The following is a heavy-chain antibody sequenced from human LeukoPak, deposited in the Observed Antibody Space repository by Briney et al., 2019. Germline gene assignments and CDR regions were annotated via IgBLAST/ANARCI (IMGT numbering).Heavy chain of an antibody. CDR1: GGSISSGGYY. Sequence: SEALSLTCTVSGGSISSGGYYWSWIRQPPGKGLEWIGYIYYSGSTYYNPSLKSRVTISVDTSKNQFSLKLSSVTAADTAVYYCASSSGYYSPIDYWGQGTLVTVSS. D-gene: IGHD3-22*01. J-gene: IGHJ4*02. CDR2: IYYSGST. V-gene: IGHV4-30-4*08. CDR3: ASSSGYYSPIDY.